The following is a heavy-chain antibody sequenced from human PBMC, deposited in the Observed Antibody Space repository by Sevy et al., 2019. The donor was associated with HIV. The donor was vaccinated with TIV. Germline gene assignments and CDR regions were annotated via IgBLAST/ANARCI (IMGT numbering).Heavy chain of an antibody. J-gene: IGHJ4*02. Sequence: GGSLRLSCAASGFTFSSYGMHWVRQAPGKGLEWVVVIWYDGSNKYYADSVKGRFTISRDNSKNTLYLQMNSLRAEDTAVYYCARDSSGYCDYWGQGTLVTVSS. CDR1: GFTFSSYG. D-gene: IGHD2-15*01. V-gene: IGHV3-33*01. CDR3: ARDSSGYCDY. CDR2: IWYDGSNK.